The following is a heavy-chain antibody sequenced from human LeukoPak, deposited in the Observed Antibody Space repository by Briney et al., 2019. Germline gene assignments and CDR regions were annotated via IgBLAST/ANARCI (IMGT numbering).Heavy chain of an antibody. J-gene: IGHJ4*02. CDR3: AKLNYYDSSGYNSQPFDY. V-gene: IGHV3-30*18. Sequence: GRFLRLSCAASGFTFSSYGMHWVRQAPGKGLEWVAVISYDGSNKYYADSVKGRFTISRDNSKNTLYLQMNSLRAEDTAVYYCAKLNYYDSSGYNSQPFDYWGQGTLVTVSS. CDR2: ISYDGSNK. CDR1: GFTFSSYG. D-gene: IGHD3-22*01.